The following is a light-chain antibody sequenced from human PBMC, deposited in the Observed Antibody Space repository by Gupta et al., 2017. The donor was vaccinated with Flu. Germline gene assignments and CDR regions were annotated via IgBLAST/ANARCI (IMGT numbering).Light chain of an antibody. V-gene: IGLV1-51*02. CDR3: GTWNGGLDTGV. J-gene: IGLJ3*02. Sequence: QSVLTQPPSLSAAPGQKVTIFCSGSSSSTGNHFVSGYQHLPETTPKLLIYENTKRPSGIPDRFSGSKSGTSATLSNTGLQAGDEAHYYCGTWNGGLDTGVFSGGTKLTVL. CDR2: ENT. CDR1: SSSTGNHF.